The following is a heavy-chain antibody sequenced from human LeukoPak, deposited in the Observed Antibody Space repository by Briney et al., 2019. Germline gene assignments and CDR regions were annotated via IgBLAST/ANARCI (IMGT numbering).Heavy chain of an antibody. Sequence: ASVKVSCKASGYTFTAYYMHWGRQAPGQGLEWMGWINPNSGGTNYAQKFQGRVTMTRDTSISTAYMELSRLRSDDTAVYYCARDRVVVPAAFDYWGQGTLVTVSS. J-gene: IGHJ4*02. D-gene: IGHD2-2*01. CDR1: GYTFTAYY. CDR2: INPNSGGT. V-gene: IGHV1-2*02. CDR3: ARDRVVVPAAFDY.